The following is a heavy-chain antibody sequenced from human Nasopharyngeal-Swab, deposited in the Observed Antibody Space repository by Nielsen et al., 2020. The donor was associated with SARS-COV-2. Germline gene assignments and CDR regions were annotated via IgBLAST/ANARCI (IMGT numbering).Heavy chain of an antibody. CDR1: GFTLSSYG. J-gene: IGHJ4*02. Sequence: GESLKISCAASGFTLSSYGMHWVRQAPGKGMEWVAVIWYDGSNKYYADSVKGRFTISRDNSKNTLYLQMNSLRAEDTAVYYCASGKDFYFDYWGQGTLVTVSS. V-gene: IGHV3-33*01. CDR2: IWYDGSNK. CDR3: ASGKDFYFDY. D-gene: IGHD1-26*01.